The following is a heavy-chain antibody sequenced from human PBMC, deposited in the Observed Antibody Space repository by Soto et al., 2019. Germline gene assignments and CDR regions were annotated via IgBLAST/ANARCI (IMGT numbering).Heavy chain of an antibody. Sequence: PGGSLRLSCAASGFTFSDYYMSWIRQAPGKGLEWVSYISSSSSYTNYADSVKGRFTISRDNAKNSLYLQMNSLRAEDTAVYYCARDAYYDSSGYPRYYFDYWGQGTLVTVSS. J-gene: IGHJ4*02. D-gene: IGHD3-22*01. CDR3: ARDAYYDSSGYPRYYFDY. V-gene: IGHV3-11*06. CDR2: ISSSSSYT. CDR1: GFTFSDYY.